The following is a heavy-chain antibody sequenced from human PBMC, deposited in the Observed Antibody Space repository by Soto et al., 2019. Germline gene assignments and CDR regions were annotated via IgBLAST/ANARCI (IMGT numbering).Heavy chain of an antibody. D-gene: IGHD3-22*01. CDR1: GFTISGYG. CDR2: IATSSGV. Sequence: GGSLRLSCASSGFTISGYGMNWLRQAPGKGLEWISFIATSSGVDYADSVRGRFTISRDNAKNSLSLQMNSLRDEDTAVYYCARDHSGDYFGVFDXWGQGTLVTVSS. CDR3: ARDHSGDYFGVFDX. V-gene: IGHV3-48*02. J-gene: IGHJ4*02.